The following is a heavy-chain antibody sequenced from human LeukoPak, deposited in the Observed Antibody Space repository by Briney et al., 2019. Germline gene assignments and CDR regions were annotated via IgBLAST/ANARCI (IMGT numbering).Heavy chain of an antibody. D-gene: IGHD7-27*01. CDR1: GFNLSNYD. Sequence: GGSLRLSCIASGFNLSNYDMTWVRQTPGKGLEYVSSIGSGGYTFYAGSVKGRFSISRDISQNTVYLQMNSLRAEDTAMYFCATKLPGASYYFDFWCQGTLVTVSS. V-gene: IGHV3-23*01. CDR3: ATKLPGASYYFDF. J-gene: IGHJ4*02. CDR2: IGSGGYT.